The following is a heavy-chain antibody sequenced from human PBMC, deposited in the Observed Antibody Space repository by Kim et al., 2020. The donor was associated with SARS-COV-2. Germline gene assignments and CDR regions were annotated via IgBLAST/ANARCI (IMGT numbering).Heavy chain of an antibody. Sequence: ADSVKGRLTISRDNSTNTLYLQMNSLRDEDTAVYYCARGTNRWSDVGFDPWGQGSLVIVSS. J-gene: IGHJ5*02. V-gene: IGHV3-33*01. D-gene: IGHD6-13*01. CDR3: ARGTNRWSDVGFDP.